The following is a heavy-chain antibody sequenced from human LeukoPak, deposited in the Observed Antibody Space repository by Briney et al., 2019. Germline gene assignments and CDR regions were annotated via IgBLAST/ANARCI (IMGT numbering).Heavy chain of an antibody. J-gene: IGHJ3*02. Sequence: PGGSLRLSCAASGFTFSSYSMNWVRQAPGKGLEWVPSISSSSSYIYYADSVKGRFTISRDNAKNSLYLQMNSLRAEDTAVYYCARGSGSGSYDAFDIWGQGTMVTVSS. D-gene: IGHD3-10*01. CDR2: ISSSSSYI. CDR3: ARGSGSGSYDAFDI. V-gene: IGHV3-21*01. CDR1: GFTFSSYS.